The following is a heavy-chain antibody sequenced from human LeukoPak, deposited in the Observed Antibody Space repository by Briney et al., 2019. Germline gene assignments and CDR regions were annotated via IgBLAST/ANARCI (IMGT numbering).Heavy chain of an antibody. CDR3: ARERDEEPTVGITGTLYYFDY. CDR2: IIPIFGTA. D-gene: IGHD1-20*01. CDR1: GGTFSSYA. V-gene: IGHV1-69*13. J-gene: IGHJ4*02. Sequence: SVTVSCKASGGTFSSYAISWVRQAPGQGLEWMGGIIPIFGTANYAQKFRGRVTITADESTSTAYMELSSLRSEDTAVYYCARERDEEPTVGITGTLYYFDYWGQGTLVTVSS.